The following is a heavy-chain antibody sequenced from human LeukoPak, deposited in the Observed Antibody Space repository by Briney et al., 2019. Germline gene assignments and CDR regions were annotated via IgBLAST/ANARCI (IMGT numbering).Heavy chain of an antibody. CDR1: GYTFTSYY. D-gene: IGHD3-22*01. Sequence: ASVKVSCKASGYTFTSYYMHWVRQAPGQGLEWMGIINPSGGSTSYAQKFQGRVTMTRDTSTSTVYMELSSLRSEDTAVYYCARALRYYSDSSGYAFDYWGQGTLVTVSS. CDR3: ARALRYYSDSSGYAFDY. V-gene: IGHV1-46*01. CDR2: INPSGGST. J-gene: IGHJ4*02.